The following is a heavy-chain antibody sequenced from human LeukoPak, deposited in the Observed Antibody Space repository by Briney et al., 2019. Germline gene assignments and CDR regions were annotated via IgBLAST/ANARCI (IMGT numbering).Heavy chain of an antibody. CDR2: IKEDGKKI. CDR3: ARGQNWNHDF. D-gene: IGHD1-14*01. V-gene: IGHV3-7*01. J-gene: IGHJ4*02. CDR1: GGSISSSSYY. Sequence: ETLSLTCTVSGGSISSSSYYWGWIRQAPGKGLEWVANIKEDGKKIYQVDSLKGRFTISRDNAKNSLFLQMNSLRVEDTAIYYCARGQNWNHDFWGQGTLVTVSS.